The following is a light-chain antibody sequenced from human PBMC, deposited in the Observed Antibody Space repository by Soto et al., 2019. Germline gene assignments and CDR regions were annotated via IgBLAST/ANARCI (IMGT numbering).Light chain of an antibody. CDR1: QIVSSRF. J-gene: IGKJ2*01. CDR3: QQYCSSPYT. Sequence: EIVLTQSPGTLSLSPGERATLSCRASQIVSSRFFAWYQQKPGQAPRLLMYGASNRATGIPDRFSGTGSGTDFTLTISRLEPEDFEVYYCQQYCSSPYTFGLGTKLEI. CDR2: GAS. V-gene: IGKV3-20*01.